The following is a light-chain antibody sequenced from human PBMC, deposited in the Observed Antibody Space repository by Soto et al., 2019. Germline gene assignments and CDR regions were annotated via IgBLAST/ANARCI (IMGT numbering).Light chain of an antibody. V-gene: IGKV3-20*01. Sequence: EIVLTQSPGTLSLSPGERATLSCRASQSIANTYLAWYQQKPGQAPRLLIYGASSRATGIPDRFSGSGSGTDFTLTISRLEPEDFAVYYCQQYDTSPPYTFGQGTKVDIK. CDR1: QSIANTY. CDR2: GAS. J-gene: IGKJ2*01. CDR3: QQYDTSPPYT.